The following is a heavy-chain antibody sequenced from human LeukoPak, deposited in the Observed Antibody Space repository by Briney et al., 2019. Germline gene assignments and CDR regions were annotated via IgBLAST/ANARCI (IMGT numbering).Heavy chain of an antibody. CDR3: ARRSEFGVLYYMDV. CDR1: GFRFSVYS. Sequence: GGSLRLSCAASGFRFSVYSMNWVRQAPGKGLEWVSYISASSGTIYYADSVKGRFTISRDNAKNSLYLQMNSLRGDDTAVYYCARRSEFGVLYYMDVWGKGTTVTVSS. V-gene: IGHV3-48*01. D-gene: IGHD3-16*01. J-gene: IGHJ6*03. CDR2: ISASSGTI.